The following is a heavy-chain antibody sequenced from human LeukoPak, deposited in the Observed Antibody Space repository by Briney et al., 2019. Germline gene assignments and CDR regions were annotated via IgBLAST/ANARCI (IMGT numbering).Heavy chain of an antibody. CDR3: ARQGYDFWSGYANFDY. D-gene: IGHD3-3*01. CDR1: GGSISSYY. Sequence: SETLSLTCTVSGGSISSYYWSWIRQPPGKELEWIGYIYYSGSTNYNPSLKSRVTISVDTSKNQFSLKLSSVTAADTAVYYCARQGYDFWSGYANFDYWGQGTLITVSS. V-gene: IGHV4-59*08. CDR2: IYYSGST. J-gene: IGHJ4*02.